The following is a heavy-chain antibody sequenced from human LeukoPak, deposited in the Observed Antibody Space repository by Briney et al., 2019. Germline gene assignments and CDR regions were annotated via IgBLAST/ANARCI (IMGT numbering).Heavy chain of an antibody. V-gene: IGHV1-69*13. CDR3: ARSYYYGSGSSRFYFDY. D-gene: IGHD3-10*01. CDR1: GGTFSSYA. Sequence: GASVKVSCKASGGTFSSYAISWVRQAPGQGLEWMGGIIPIFGTANYAQKFQGRVTITADESTSTAYMELSSLRSEDTAVYYCARSYYYGSGSSRFYFDYWGQGTLVTVSS. J-gene: IGHJ4*02. CDR2: IIPIFGTA.